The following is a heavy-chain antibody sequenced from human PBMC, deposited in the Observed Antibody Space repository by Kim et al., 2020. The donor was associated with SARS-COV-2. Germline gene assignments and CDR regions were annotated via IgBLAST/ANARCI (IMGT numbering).Heavy chain of an antibody. D-gene: IGHD3-3*01. J-gene: IGHJ6*02. V-gene: IGHV3-33*01. Sequence: YSDSVKDRFTIPRDKSKNTLYLQMNSLRAEDTAVYYGARDLAISADMDVWGQGTTVTVSS. CDR3: ARDLAISADMDV.